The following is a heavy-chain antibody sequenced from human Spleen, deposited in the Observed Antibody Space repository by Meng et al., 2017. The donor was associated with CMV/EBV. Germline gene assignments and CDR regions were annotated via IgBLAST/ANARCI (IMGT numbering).Heavy chain of an antibody. Sequence: SETLSLTCTVSGGSISSSSYYWGWIRQPPGKGLEWIGSIYYSGSTYYNPSLKRRVTISVDTSKNQFSLKLSSVTAADTAVYYCAIKERNLAARFDYWGQGTLVTVSS. V-gene: IGHV4-39*07. D-gene: IGHD6-13*01. CDR3: AIKERNLAARFDY. J-gene: IGHJ4*02. CDR2: IYYSGST. CDR1: GGSISSSSYY.